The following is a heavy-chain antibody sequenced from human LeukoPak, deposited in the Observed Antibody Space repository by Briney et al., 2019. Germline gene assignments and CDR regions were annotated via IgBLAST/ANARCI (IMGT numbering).Heavy chain of an antibody. CDR2: IKNKANNYAT. CDR3: ARGVDYVWGSHRSIPDY. Sequence: GGSLKLSCAASGFTFSGPSIHWVRQASGKGLEWVGRIKNKANNYATTYAASLKGRFTISRDNSQNTLYLQMNSLRAEDTAVYYCARGVDYVWGSHRSIPDYWGQGTLVTVSS. CDR1: GFTFSGPS. J-gene: IGHJ4*02. V-gene: IGHV3-73*01. D-gene: IGHD3-16*02.